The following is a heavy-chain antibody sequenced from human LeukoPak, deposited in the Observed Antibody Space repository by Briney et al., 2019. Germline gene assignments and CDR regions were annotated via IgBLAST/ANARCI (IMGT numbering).Heavy chain of an antibody. CDR3: TTALNFDILTGLYQPIAAFDV. V-gene: IGHV3-21*03. Sequence: GGSLRLSCEASGFTFNTYSMNWARQAPGKGLEWVSSIDSSGNYIYYADSVKGRFTLSRDNAKNSLYLQMSSLITDDTGVYYCTTALNFDILTGLYQPIAAFDVWGQGTLVTVSS. D-gene: IGHD3-9*01. CDR1: GFTFNTYS. J-gene: IGHJ3*01. CDR2: IDSSGNYI.